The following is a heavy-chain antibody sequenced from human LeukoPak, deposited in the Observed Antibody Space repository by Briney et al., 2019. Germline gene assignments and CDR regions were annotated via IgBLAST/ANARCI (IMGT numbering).Heavy chain of an antibody. CDR3: ARSEDYCSGGSCYAR. CDR2: ITGSSNFI. D-gene: IGHD2-15*01. J-gene: IGHJ4*02. V-gene: IGHV3-21*06. Sequence: GGSLRLSCAASGFSLSDAWMNWVRQAPGKGLEWASSITGSSNFIYYADSVKGRFTISRDNAKNSLFLQMNSLRAEDTAMYYCARSEDYCSGGSCYARWGQGILVTVSS. CDR1: GFSLSDAW.